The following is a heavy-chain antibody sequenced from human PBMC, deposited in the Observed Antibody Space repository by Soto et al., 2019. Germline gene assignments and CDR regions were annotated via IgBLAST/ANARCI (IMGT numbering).Heavy chain of an antibody. V-gene: IGHV1-46*01. CDR1: GYTFTSYY. CDR2: INPSGGST. J-gene: IGHJ6*02. Sequence: ASVKVSCKASGYTFTSYYMHWVRQAPGQGLEWMGIINPSGGSTSYAQKFQGRVTMTRDTSTSTVYMELSSLRSEDTAVYYCARDLGYCSSTSCHGLYYDYYYGMDFWGQGTTVTVSS. D-gene: IGHD2-2*01. CDR3: ARDLGYCSSTSCHGLYYDYYYGMDF.